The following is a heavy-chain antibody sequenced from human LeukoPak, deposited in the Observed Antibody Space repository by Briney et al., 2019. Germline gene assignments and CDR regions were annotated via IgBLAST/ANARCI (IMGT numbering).Heavy chain of an antibody. V-gene: IGHV4-59*01. CDR2: IYYSGST. CDR1: GGSISSYY. D-gene: IGHD2-21*02. J-gene: IGHJ4*02. CDR3: ARGVVTFDY. Sequence: PSETLSLTCTVSGGSISSYYRSWIRQPPGKGLEWIGYIYYSGSTNYNPSLKSRVTISVDTSKNQFSLKLSSVTAADTAVYYCARGVVTFDYWGQGTLVTVSS.